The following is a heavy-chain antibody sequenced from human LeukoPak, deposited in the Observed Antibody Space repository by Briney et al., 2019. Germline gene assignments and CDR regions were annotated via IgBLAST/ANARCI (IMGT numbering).Heavy chain of an antibody. CDR2: INPNSGGT. CDR1: GYTFTGYY. J-gene: IGHJ4*02. V-gene: IGHV1-2*02. D-gene: IGHD3-10*01. Sequence: ASVKVSCKASGYTFTGYYTHWVRQAPGQGLEWMGWINPNSGGTNYAQKFQGRVTMTRDTSISTAYMELSGLRSDDTAVYYCARECDYYGSGSYRLYYFDYWGQGTLVTVSS. CDR3: ARECDYYGSGSYRLYYFDY.